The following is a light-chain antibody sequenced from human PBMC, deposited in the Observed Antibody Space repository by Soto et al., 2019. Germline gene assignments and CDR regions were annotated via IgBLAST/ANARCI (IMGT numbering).Light chain of an antibody. J-gene: IGKJ2*01. CDR2: GAS. CDR1: QSVSSSY. V-gene: IGKV3-20*01. CDR3: QQYGSSPAMYT. Sequence: EIVLTQSPGTLSLSPGERATLSCRASQSVSSSYLAWYQQKPGQAPRLLIYGASSRATDIPDRFGGSGSGTDFTLTISRLEPEDFAVYYCQQYGSSPAMYTFGQGTKLEIK.